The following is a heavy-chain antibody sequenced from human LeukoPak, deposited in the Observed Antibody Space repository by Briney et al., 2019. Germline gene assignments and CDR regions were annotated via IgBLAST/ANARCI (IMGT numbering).Heavy chain of an antibody. Sequence: PSETLSLTCAVYGGSFSGYYWSWVRQPPGKGLEWIGEINHSGSTNYNPSLKSRVTISVDTSKNQFSLKLSSVTAADTAVYYCARGRYYYGSGSYPWAFDIWGQGTMVTVSS. CDR2: INHSGST. D-gene: IGHD3-10*01. CDR3: ARGRYYYGSGSYPWAFDI. J-gene: IGHJ3*02. V-gene: IGHV4-34*01. CDR1: GGSFSGYY.